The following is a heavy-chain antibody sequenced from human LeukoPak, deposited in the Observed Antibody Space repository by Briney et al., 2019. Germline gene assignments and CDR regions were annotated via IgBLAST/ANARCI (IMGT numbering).Heavy chain of an antibody. D-gene: IGHD6-6*01. J-gene: IGHJ4*02. V-gene: IGHV4-39*01. CDR3: ARRSSGFTVSYYFDY. CDR2: IYYSGST. CDR1: GGSISSSSYY. Sequence: SETLSLTCTVSGGSISSSSYYWGWIRQPPGNGLEWIGSIYYSGSTYYNPSLKSRVTISVDTSKNQFSLKLSSVTAADTAVYYCARRSSGFTVSYYFDYWGQGTLVTVSS.